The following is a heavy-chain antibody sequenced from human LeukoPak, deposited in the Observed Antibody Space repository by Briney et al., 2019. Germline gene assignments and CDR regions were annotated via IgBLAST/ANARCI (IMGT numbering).Heavy chain of an antibody. V-gene: IGHV3-21*01. CDR3: AIDPGTVDTPMVPVWDY. Sequence: GESLRLSCAASGFTFSNYKMNWVRQAPGRGLEWVSSISSTSTYIYYTDSVKGRFTISRDNAKNSLNMQMNSLRAEDTAVYYCAIDPGTVDTPMVPVWDYWGQGTVVTVSS. CDR2: ISSTSTYI. J-gene: IGHJ4*02. CDR1: GFTFSNYK. D-gene: IGHD5-18*01.